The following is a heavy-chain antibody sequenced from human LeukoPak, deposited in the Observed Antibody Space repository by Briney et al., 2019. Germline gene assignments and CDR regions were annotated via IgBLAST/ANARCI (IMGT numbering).Heavy chain of an antibody. CDR2: IWYDGSKK. Sequence: PGMSLRLSCAASGFTFSGYGMEWVRQAPGKGLEWLTVIWYDGSKKYYADSVKGRFTISRDNSNNMVDLQMNSLRVEDTAVYYCARDQVPAAVLLWFPGGGGHYYYYGMDVWGQGTTVTVSS. CDR3: ARDQVPAAVLLWFPGGGGHYYYYGMDV. J-gene: IGHJ6*02. V-gene: IGHV3-33*01. CDR1: GFTFSGYG. D-gene: IGHD3-10*01.